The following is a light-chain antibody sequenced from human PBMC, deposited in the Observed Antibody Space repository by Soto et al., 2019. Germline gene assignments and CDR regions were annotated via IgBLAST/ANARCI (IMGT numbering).Light chain of an antibody. Sequence: IQMTQSPPAMSASFGDRVTITPGASQGISNYLAWFQQKPGKVPKRLIYGASRLQSGVPSRFSGTGSGTEFTLTISSLQPEDFATYYCQQHNSYPPTFGQGTRLEIK. V-gene: IGKV1-17*03. CDR1: QGISNY. CDR2: GAS. J-gene: IGKJ5*01. CDR3: QQHNSYPPT.